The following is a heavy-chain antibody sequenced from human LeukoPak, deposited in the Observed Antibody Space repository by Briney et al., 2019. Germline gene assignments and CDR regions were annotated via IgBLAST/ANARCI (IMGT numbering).Heavy chain of an antibody. J-gene: IGHJ4*02. D-gene: IGHD1-20*01. CDR3: ARAHPYNWNLFDY. CDR2: IWYDGSNK. CDR1: GFTFSSYG. Sequence: GGSLRLSCAASGFTFSSYGMHWVRQAPGKGLEWVAVIWYDGSNKYYADSVTGRFTISRDNSKSTLYLQMNSLRAEDTAVYYCARAHPYNWNLFDYWGQGTLVTVSS. V-gene: IGHV3-33*01.